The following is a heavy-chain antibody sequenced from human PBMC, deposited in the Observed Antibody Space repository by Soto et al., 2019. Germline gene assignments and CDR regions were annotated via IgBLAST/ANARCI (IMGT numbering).Heavy chain of an antibody. J-gene: IGHJ5*02. CDR1: SGSISTYY. Sequence: SETLSLTCTVSSGSISTYYWSWIRQPPGKGLEWIGYIYYTGSTNYNPSLKTRVVISMDTSKNQFSLNLSSVTAADTAVYYCAGAPNWFDPWGQGTLVTVSS. CDR3: AGAPNWFDP. V-gene: IGHV4-59*01. CDR2: IYYTGST.